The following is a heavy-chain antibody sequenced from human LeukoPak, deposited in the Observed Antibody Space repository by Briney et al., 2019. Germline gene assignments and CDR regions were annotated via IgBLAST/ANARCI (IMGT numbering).Heavy chain of an antibody. CDR1: GFSASMHA. Sequence: GGSLRPSCVAYGFSASMHATSWVRQAAGEGLGWVSSFRGRGGSTSYTDSVTERFSISRDTPKNTLYLQKNSLRAEDTAVYYCAKDDISIFGVVIRPPSAFDIWGQGTMVTVSS. CDR3: AKDDISIFGVVIRPPSAFDI. CDR2: FRGRGGST. J-gene: IGHJ3*02. V-gene: IGHV3-23*01. D-gene: IGHD3-3*01.